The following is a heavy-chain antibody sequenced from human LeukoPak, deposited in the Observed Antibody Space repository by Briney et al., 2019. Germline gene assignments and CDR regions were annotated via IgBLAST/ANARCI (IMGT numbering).Heavy chain of an antibody. CDR2: ITGDGGTT. D-gene: IGHD3-16*01. CDR1: GFTFEDFS. Sequence: GGSLRLSCAASGFTFEDFSMHWVRQAPGKGLEWLSLITGDGGTTYYTDSVKGRFTVSRDNSRNSLYLQMNSLNTGDSAVYYSAKDKYIYSYALDVWGQGTTVIVSS. J-gene: IGHJ6*02. CDR3: AKDKYIYSYALDV. V-gene: IGHV3-43*02.